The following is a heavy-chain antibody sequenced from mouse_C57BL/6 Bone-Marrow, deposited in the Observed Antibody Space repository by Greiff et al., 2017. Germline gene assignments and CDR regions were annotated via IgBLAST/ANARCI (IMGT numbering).Heavy chain of an antibody. D-gene: IGHD2-1*01. CDR1: GFTFSDYG. CDR3: ARPGGKYVLLFAY. J-gene: IGHJ3*01. V-gene: IGHV5-17*01. Sequence: EVQGVESGGGLVKPGGSLKLSCAASGFTFSDYGMHWVRQAPEKGLEWVAYISSGSSTIYYADTVKGRFTISRDNAKDPLFLQMTSLRSEDTAMYYCARPGGKYVLLFAYWGQGTLVTVSA. CDR2: ISSGSSTI.